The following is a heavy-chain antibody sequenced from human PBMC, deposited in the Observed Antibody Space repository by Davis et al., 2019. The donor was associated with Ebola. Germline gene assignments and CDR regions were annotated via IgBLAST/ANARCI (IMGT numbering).Heavy chain of an antibody. D-gene: IGHD6-13*01. J-gene: IGHJ6*02. CDR3: ARGRIAAAGRYYYYYGMDV. Sequence: SETLSLTCTVSGGSISSYYWSWIRQPPGKGLEWNGYIYYSGSTNHNPSLKSRVTISVDKSKNPFSLKLSSVTAADTAVYYCARGRIAAAGRYYYYYGMDVWGQGTTVTVSS. CDR1: GGSISSYY. V-gene: IGHV4-59*12. CDR2: IYYSGST.